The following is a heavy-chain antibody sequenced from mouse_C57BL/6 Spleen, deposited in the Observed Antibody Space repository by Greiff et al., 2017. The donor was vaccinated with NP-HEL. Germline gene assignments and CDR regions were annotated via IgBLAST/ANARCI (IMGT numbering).Heavy chain of an antibody. J-gene: IGHJ3*01. CDR2: ISYDGSN. Sequence: EVKLMESGPGLVKPSQSLSLTCSVTGYSITSGYYWNWIRQFPGNKLEWMGYISYDGSNNYNPSLKNRISITRDTSKNQFFLKLNSVTTEDTATYYCARANDYDGRFAYWGQGTLVTVSA. D-gene: IGHD2-4*01. V-gene: IGHV3-6*01. CDR3: ARANDYDGRFAY. CDR1: GYSITSGYY.